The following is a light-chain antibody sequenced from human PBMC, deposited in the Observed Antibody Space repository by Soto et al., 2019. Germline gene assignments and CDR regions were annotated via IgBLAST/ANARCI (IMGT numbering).Light chain of an antibody. CDR1: QSISSW. J-gene: IGKJ1*01. V-gene: IGKV1-5*01. CDR3: QQYTSYQGT. Sequence: DIQMTQSPSTLSASVGDRVTITCRASQSISSWLAWYQQKPGKAPKLLIYDASILKSGVPSRFSGSGSGTEFTHTISSQQPADLATYYSQQYTSYQGTLGQGTKVQIK. CDR2: DAS.